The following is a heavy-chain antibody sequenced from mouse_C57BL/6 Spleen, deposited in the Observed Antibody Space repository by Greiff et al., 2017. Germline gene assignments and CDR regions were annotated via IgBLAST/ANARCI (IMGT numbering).Heavy chain of an antibody. CDR2: INPNNGGT. Sequence: EVQLQQSGPELVKPGASVKISCKASGYTFTDYYMNWVKQSHGKSLEWIGAINPNNGGTSYNQKFKGKATLTVDKSSSTAYMELRSLTSEDSAVDYCAREAYFDYWGQGTTLTVSS. V-gene: IGHV1-26*01. J-gene: IGHJ2*01. CDR1: GYTFTDYY. CDR3: AREAYFDY.